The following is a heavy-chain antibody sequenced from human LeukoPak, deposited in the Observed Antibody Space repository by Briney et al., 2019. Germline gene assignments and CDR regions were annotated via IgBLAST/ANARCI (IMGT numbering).Heavy chain of an antibody. CDR1: GFTFSSYA. CDR3: AKAGDTVVTAARFDY. CDR2: ISGSGGST. J-gene: IGHJ4*02. V-gene: IGHV3-23*01. D-gene: IGHD2-15*01. Sequence: PGGSLRLSCAASGFTFSSYAMSWVRQAPGMGLEWVSAISGSGGSTYYADSVKGRFTISRDNSKNTLYLQMNSLRAEDTAVYYCAKAGDTVVTAARFDYWGQGTLVTVSS.